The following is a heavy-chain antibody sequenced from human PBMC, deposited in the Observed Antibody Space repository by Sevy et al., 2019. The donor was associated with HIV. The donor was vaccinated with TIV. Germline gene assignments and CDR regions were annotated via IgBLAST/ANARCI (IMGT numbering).Heavy chain of an antibody. D-gene: IGHD6-19*01. J-gene: IGHJ6*02. CDR2: IKQDGSEK. CDR1: GFTFSSYW. Sequence: VGSLRLSCAASGFTFSSYWMSWVRQAPGKGLEWVANIKQDGSEKYYVDSVKGRFTISRDNAKNSLYLQMNSLRAEDTAVYYCARGISGWYSYYYYGMDVWGQGTTVTVSS. V-gene: IGHV3-7*01. CDR3: ARGISGWYSYYYYGMDV.